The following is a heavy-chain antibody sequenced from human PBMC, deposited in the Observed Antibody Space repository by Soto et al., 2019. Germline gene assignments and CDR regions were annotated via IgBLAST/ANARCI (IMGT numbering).Heavy chain of an antibody. J-gene: IGHJ5*02. Sequence: GXLRLSCSASGVTFRIFTMNWVRQAPGKGLEWVSTISSNSAYIYYTDALRGRFTISRDNAKNSLHLQMNSLRAEDTAVYYCTRDASRDSSARGWFDPWGPGTLVSVSS. CDR3: TRDASRDSSARGWFDP. CDR2: ISSNSAYI. V-gene: IGHV3-21*01. CDR1: GVTFRIFT. D-gene: IGHD6-13*01.